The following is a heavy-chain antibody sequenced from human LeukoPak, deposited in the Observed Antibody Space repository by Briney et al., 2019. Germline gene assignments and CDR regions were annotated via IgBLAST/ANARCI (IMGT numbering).Heavy chain of an antibody. J-gene: IGHJ4*02. Sequence: SVKVSCKASGYTFTGYYIHWVRQAPGPGLEWMGGIIPIFGTANYAQKFQGRVTITADESTSTAYMELSSLRSEDTAVYYCAREGYCSGGSCYHFVYWGQGTLVTVSS. V-gene: IGHV1-69*13. CDR3: AREGYCSGGSCYHFVY. D-gene: IGHD2-15*01. CDR1: GYTFTGYY. CDR2: IIPIFGTA.